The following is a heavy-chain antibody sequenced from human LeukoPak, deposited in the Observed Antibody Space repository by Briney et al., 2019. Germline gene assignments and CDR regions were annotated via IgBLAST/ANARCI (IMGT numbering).Heavy chain of an antibody. J-gene: IGHJ3*02. CDR2: INPNSGGT. CDR3: AKVGGYYDSSGVGAFDI. D-gene: IGHD3-22*01. V-gene: IGHV1-2*04. CDR1: GYTFTGYY. Sequence: ASVKVSCKASGYTFTGYYMHWVRQAPGQGLEWMGWINPNSGGTNYAQKFQGWVTMTRDTSISTAYMELSRLRSDDTAVYYCAKVGGYYDSSGVGAFDIWGQGTMVTVSS.